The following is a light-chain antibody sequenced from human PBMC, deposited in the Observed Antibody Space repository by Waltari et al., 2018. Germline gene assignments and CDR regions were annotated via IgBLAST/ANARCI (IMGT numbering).Light chain of an antibody. V-gene: IGKV4-1*01. CDR1: RSVFYSPNNKNY. Sequence: DIVMTQSPDSLAVSLGERATINCKSSRSVFYSPNNKNYLSWYQQKPGQPPKLRIYWASTRESGVPDRFSGSGSGTDFTLTISSLQAEDVALYYCQQLYGSPFTFVGGTKVEIK. CDR2: WAS. J-gene: IGKJ4*01. CDR3: QQLYGSPFT.